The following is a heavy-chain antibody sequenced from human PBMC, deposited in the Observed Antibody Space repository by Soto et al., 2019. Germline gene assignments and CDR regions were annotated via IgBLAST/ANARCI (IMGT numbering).Heavy chain of an antibody. V-gene: IGHV4-34*01. CDR2: VNHSGST. CDR1: GGSFSGYY. CDR3: ARGWSGLVIIRFDP. Sequence: SETLSLTCAVCGGSFSGYYWSWIRQPPGKGLEWIGEVNHSGSTNYNPSLKSRVTISVDTSKNQFSLKLSSVTAAETAVYYCARGWSGLVIIRFDPWGQGTLVTVSS. J-gene: IGHJ5*02. D-gene: IGHD3-9*01.